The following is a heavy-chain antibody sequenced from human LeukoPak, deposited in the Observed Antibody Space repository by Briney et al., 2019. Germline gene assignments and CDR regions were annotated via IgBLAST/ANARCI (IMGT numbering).Heavy chain of an antibody. CDR1: GFTFSGSW. Sequence: GGCLRLSCAASGFTFSGSWIHWVRQAHGKGLLWVSLINHDGSNINYADSVKGRFTISRDNSKNTLYLQMNSLRAEDTAVYYCATMTTVIMGGYYYGMDVWGQGTTVTVSS. CDR3: ATMTTVIMGGYYYGMDV. CDR2: INHDGSNI. J-gene: IGHJ6*02. V-gene: IGHV3-74*01. D-gene: IGHD4-17*01.